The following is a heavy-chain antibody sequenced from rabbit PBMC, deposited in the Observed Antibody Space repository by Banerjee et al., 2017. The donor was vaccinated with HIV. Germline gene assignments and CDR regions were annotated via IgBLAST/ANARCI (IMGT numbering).Heavy chain of an antibody. Sequence: QEQLVESGGGLVTLRGSLKLTCKASGIDFSSSFWISWVRQTPGKGLEWIGCIYPTYGATDYASWVNGRFSISRSTSLNTVTLQMTSLTAADTATYFCARDLSSSGWSDFALWGPGTLVTVS. CDR3: ARDLSSSGWSDFAL. CDR1: GIDFSSSF. CDR2: IYPTYGAT. D-gene: IGHD4-1*01. V-gene: IGHV1S47*01. J-gene: IGHJ4*01.